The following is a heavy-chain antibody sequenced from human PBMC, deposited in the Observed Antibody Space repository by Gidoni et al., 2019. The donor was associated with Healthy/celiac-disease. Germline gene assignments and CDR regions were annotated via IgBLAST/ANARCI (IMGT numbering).Heavy chain of an antibody. J-gene: IGHJ6*03. CDR3: ARAPRYDILTGKKYYYYYYMDV. CDR1: GGSISSSY. CDR2: IYYSGST. V-gene: IGHV4-59*01. D-gene: IGHD3-9*01. Sequence: QVQLQESGPGLVKPSETLSLTCTVTGGSISSSYWSWVRQPPGKGLEWIGYIYYSGSTNYNPSLKSRVTISVDTSKNQFSLKLSSVTAADTAVYYCARAPRYDILTGKKYYYYYYMDVWGKGTTVTVSS.